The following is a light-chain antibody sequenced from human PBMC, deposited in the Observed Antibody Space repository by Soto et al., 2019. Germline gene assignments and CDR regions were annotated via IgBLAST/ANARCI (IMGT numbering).Light chain of an antibody. Sequence: EIVMTQSPATLSVSPGERATLSCRASESVSNNLAWYQQKPGQAPRLLIYGASTRASGIPARFSGSGSGTGFTLTISGLQSEDFAVYYCQQYNDWPLTFGGGTKVEIK. CDR1: ESVSNN. CDR2: GAS. J-gene: IGKJ4*01. CDR3: QQYNDWPLT. V-gene: IGKV3-15*01.